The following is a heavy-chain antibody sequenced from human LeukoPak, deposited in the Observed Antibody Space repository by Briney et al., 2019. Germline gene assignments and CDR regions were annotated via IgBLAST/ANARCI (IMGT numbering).Heavy chain of an antibody. J-gene: IGHJ6*02. CDR3: ARDAYGVDV. CDR1: GFTFSNYA. Sequence: PGRSLRLSCAAYGFTFSNYAMHWVRRAPGKGLEWVAVILYDGSNKYYADSVRGRFTISRDNSENTLYLQMNGLRADDTAVFYCARDAYGVDVWGQGTTVTVSS. CDR2: ILYDGSNK. V-gene: IGHV3-30*03.